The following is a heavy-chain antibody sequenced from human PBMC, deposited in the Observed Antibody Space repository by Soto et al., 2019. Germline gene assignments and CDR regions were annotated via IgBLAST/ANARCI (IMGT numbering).Heavy chain of an antibody. Sequence: QVQLVESGGGVVQPGRSLRLSCAASGFTFSSYGMHWVRQAPGKGLAWVAVISYDGSNKYYADSVKGRFTISRDNSKNTLYLQMNGMRAEDTAVYYCAKDIAVDQNYYYYYGMDVWGQGTTVTVSS. D-gene: IGHD6-19*01. V-gene: IGHV3-30*18. CDR1: GFTFSSYG. CDR3: AKDIAVDQNYYYYYGMDV. J-gene: IGHJ6*02. CDR2: ISYDGSNK.